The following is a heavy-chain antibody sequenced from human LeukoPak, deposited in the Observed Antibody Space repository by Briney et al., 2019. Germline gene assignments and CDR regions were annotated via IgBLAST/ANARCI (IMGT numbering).Heavy chain of an antibody. J-gene: IGHJ4*02. Sequence: SETLSLTCTVSDDSIRNYYWNWIRRAPGKALEWIGHIHNNGDTAYNFSLKSRVTISMDTSKNQFSLKLSSVTAADTAVYYCGRWGYFDSGNYFVVDYWGQGTVVTVSS. CDR1: DDSIRNYY. V-gene: IGHV4-59*01. D-gene: IGHD3-22*01. CDR3: GRWGYFDSGNYFVVDY. CDR2: IHNNGDT.